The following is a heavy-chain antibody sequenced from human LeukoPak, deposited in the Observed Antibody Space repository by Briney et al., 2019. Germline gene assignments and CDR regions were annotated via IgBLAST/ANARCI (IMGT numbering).Heavy chain of an antibody. J-gene: IGHJ4*02. V-gene: IGHV1-2*02. CDR1: GYTFTGYY. CDR3: ACEQQLVDTPSSGGTGVVDY. Sequence: GASVKVSCKASGYTFTGYYMHWARQAPGQGLEWMGWINLNRGGTNYAQKFQGRVTMTRDTSISTAYMELSRLRSDDTAVYYCACEQQLVDTPSSGGTGVVDYWGQGTLVTVSS. CDR2: INLNRGGT. D-gene: IGHD6-13*01.